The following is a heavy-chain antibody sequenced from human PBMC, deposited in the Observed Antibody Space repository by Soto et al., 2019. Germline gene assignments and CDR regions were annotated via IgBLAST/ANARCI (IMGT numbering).Heavy chain of an antibody. Sequence: QVQLQQSGPGLVKPSQTLSLTCAISGDSVSSNSAAWNWIRQSPSRGLEWLGRTYYRSKWYNDYPVSVKSRITINSDTSKNQFSLQLNSVTPEDTAVYYCARGLIVVVPAAVGLEQYYYGLDVWGQGTTVTVSS. CDR2: TYYRSKWYN. D-gene: IGHD2-2*01. CDR1: GDSVSSNSAA. CDR3: ARGLIVVVPAAVGLEQYYYGLDV. J-gene: IGHJ6*02. V-gene: IGHV6-1*01.